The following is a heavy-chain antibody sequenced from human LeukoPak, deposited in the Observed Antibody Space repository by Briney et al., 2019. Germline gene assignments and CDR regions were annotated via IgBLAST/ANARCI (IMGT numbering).Heavy chain of an antibody. V-gene: IGHV1-2*06. J-gene: IGHJ4*02. CDR1: GYTLSGHY. CDR3: ARGVDATYYYDSTFDY. D-gene: IGHD3-10*01. CDR2: INPDSGDT. Sequence: RGASVKVSCKASGYTLSGHYMHWVRQAPGQGLEWMGRINPDSGDTNYAQKFQGRVSMTRDTSISTAYMGLNRLRSDDTAVYYCARGVDATYYYDSTFDYWGQGTLVTVSS.